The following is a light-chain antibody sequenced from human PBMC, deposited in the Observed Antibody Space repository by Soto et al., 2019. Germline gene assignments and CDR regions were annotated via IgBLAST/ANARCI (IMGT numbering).Light chain of an antibody. CDR3: QQYGSSPPWT. V-gene: IGKV3-20*01. CDR1: QSVSSSY. Sequence: EIVLTQSPGTLSLSPGERAALSFGAIQSVSSSYLAWYQQKPGQAPRLLIYGASSRATGIPDRFSGSGSGTDFTLTISRLEPEDIAVYYCQQYGSSPPWTFGQGTKVDIK. J-gene: IGKJ1*01. CDR2: GAS.